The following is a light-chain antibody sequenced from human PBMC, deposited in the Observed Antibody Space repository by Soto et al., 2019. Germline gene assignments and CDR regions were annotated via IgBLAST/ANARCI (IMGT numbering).Light chain of an antibody. V-gene: IGLV3-21*04. CDR1: NIGSKS. Sequence: YELTQPPSVSVAPGKTARITCGGNNIGSKSVHWYQQKPGQAPVLVIYYDSDRPSGIPERFSGSNSGNTATLTISRVEAGDEADYYCQVWDSSSDHWVFGGGTKLTVL. CDR2: YDS. CDR3: QVWDSSSDHWV. J-gene: IGLJ3*02.